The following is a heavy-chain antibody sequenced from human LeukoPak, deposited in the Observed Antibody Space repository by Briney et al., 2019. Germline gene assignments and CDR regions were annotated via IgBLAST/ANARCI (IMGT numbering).Heavy chain of an antibody. J-gene: IGHJ3*02. V-gene: IGHV3-48*03. CDR1: GFTFSSYE. Sequence: GGSLRLSCAASGFTFSSYEMNWVRQAPGKGLEWVSYISSSGSTIHYADSVKGRFTISRDNAKNSLYLQMNSLRAEDTAVYYCASLLAQDAFDIWGQGTMVTVSS. D-gene: IGHD2-15*01. CDR2: ISSSGSTI. CDR3: ASLLAQDAFDI.